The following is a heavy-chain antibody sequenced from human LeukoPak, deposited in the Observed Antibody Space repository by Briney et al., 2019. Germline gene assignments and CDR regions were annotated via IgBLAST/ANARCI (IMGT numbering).Heavy chain of an antibody. D-gene: IGHD3-22*01. Sequence: GGSLRLSCAASGFTFSSYVMYWVRQAPGKGLEYVSSISSNGGSTYYANSVKGRFTISRDNPKNTLYLQMGSLRAEDMAVYYCARGGQSKYDSSGYLNYFDYWGQGTLVTVSS. CDR1: GFTFSSYV. V-gene: IGHV3-64*01. J-gene: IGHJ4*02. CDR2: ISSNGGST. CDR3: ARGGQSKYDSSGYLNYFDY.